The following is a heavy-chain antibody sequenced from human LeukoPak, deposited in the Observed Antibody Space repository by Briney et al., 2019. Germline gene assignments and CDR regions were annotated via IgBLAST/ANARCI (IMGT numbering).Heavy chain of an antibody. J-gene: IGHJ6*03. D-gene: IGHD6-13*01. V-gene: IGHV3-30*13. CDR2: ISYDGRNK. CDR3: AREGYTSSWLYYYYYMDV. CDR1: GFTFSSSG. Sequence: GGSLRLSCAASGFTFSSSGMSWVRQAPGKGLEWVAVISYDGRNKYYADSVRGRFTISRDNSKNGLYLQMNSLRPEDTAIYYCAREGYTSSWLYYYYYMDVWGKGTTVTVSS.